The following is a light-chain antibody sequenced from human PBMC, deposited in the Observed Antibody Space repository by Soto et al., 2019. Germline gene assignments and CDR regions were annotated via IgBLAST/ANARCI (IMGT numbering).Light chain of an antibody. V-gene: IGLV2-14*01. CDR2: EVT. CDR3: AAWDDTLKGV. Sequence: QSVLPQPASVSGSPGQSITISCTGTSSDVGGYNYVSWSKHNSGKAPNLIIYEVTDRPSGVSNRFSGSKSDTSASLAISGLQSEDEADYYCAAWDDTLKGVFGTGTKVTVL. J-gene: IGLJ1*01. CDR1: SSDVGGYNY.